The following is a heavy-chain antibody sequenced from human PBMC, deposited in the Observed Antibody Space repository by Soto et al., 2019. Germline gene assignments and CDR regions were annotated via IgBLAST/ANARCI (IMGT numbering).Heavy chain of an antibody. Sequence: GGSLRLSCEAPGFTLRNYAMTWVRQAPGKGLGWVSLISANDVGTYYAESVKTRFTISTDQSRNTVYLQMDSLRADDTAIYYCAKAKNDYNWDNRPPFDYWGQGTLVTVSS. CDR3: AKAKNDYNWDNRPPFDY. V-gene: IGHV3-23*01. J-gene: IGHJ4*02. CDR2: ISANDVGT. CDR1: GFTLRNYA. D-gene: IGHD1-20*01.